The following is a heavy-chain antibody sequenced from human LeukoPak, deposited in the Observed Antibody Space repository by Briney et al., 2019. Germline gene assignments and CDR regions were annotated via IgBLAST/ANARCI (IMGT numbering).Heavy chain of an antibody. CDR3: ARAPPSAAGYYYGMDV. J-gene: IGHJ6*02. CDR2: ISYSGSA. Sequence: SETLSLTCTVSGGSISSSNYYWGWFRQPPGKGLELIGSISYSGSAYYNPSLKSRVTISVDTSKNQFSLKLTSVTAADTAEYYCARAPPSAAGYYYGMDVWGQGTTVTVSS. V-gene: IGHV4-39*07. D-gene: IGHD6-13*01. CDR1: GGSISSSNYY.